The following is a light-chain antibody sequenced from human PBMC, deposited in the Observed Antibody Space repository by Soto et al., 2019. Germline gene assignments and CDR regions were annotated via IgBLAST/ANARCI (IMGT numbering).Light chain of an antibody. Sequence: SPGERAPLSCRASQSVSSNLAWYQQKPGQAPRLLIYGASTRATGIPARFSGSGSGTEFTLTISSLQSEDFAIYYCQQYNNWLGTFGQGTKVDIK. CDR2: GAS. V-gene: IGKV3-15*01. J-gene: IGKJ1*01. CDR1: QSVSSN. CDR3: QQYNNWLGT.